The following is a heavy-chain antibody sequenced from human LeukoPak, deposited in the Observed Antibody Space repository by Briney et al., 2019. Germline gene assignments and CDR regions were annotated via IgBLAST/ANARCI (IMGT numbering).Heavy chain of an antibody. CDR2: INPNSGGT. CDR3: ARWGINFDWLLGDY. D-gene: IGHD3-9*01. J-gene: IGHJ4*02. V-gene: IGHV1-2*02. CDR1: GYTFTGYY. Sequence: GASVKVSCKASGYTFTGYYMHWVRQAPGQGLEWMGWINPNSGGTNYAQKFQGRVTMTRDTSISTAYMELSRLRSDDTAVYYCARWGINFDWLLGDYWGQGTLVTVSS.